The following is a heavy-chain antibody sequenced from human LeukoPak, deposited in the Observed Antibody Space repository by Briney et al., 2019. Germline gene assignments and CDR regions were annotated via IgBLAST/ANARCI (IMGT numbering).Heavy chain of an antibody. V-gene: IGHV1-46*01. CDR1: GYTFTSYY. CDR2: INPSGGST. Sequence: ASVKVSCKASGYTFTSYYMHWVRQAPGQGLEWMGIINPSGGSTSYAQKFQGRVTMTRDTSTSTVYMELSSLRSEDAAVYYCARDGDYYDSSGYYSLFDYWGQGTLVTVSS. J-gene: IGHJ4*02. CDR3: ARDGDYYDSSGYYSLFDY. D-gene: IGHD3-22*01.